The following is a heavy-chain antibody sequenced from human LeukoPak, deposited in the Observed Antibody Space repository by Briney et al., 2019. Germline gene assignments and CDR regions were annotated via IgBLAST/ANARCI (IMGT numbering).Heavy chain of an antibody. D-gene: IGHD5-12*01. CDR3: ARHAFDWGYSGYVNAFDI. CDR1: GFTFSSYA. V-gene: IGHV4-59*08. Sequence: PGRSLRLSCAASGFTFSSYAMTWVRQAPGKGLEWIGYIYYSGSTNYNPSLKSRVTISVDTSKNQFSLKLSSVTAADTAVYYCARHAFDWGYSGYVNAFDIWGQGTMVTVSS. CDR2: IYYSGST. J-gene: IGHJ3*02.